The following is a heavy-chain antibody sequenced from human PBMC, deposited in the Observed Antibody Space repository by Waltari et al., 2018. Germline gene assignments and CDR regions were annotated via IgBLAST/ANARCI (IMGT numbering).Heavy chain of an antibody. CDR2: ISSSGSNI. J-gene: IGHJ4*02. D-gene: IGHD2-2*01. CDR3: ARVTSLPC. Sequence: EMQMVVSGGGWVQPGGSLRLSCADAGFHFSSYEMNLVRQAPGKGLEWVSYISSSGSNIYYGDSVKGRYTISRDNAKNSLYLQMNSLRAEDTAVYYCARVTSLPCWGQGTLVTVSS. V-gene: IGHV3-48*03. CDR1: GFHFSSYE.